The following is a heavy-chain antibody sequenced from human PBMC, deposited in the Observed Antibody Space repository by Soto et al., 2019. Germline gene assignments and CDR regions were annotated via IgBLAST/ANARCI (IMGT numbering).Heavy chain of an antibody. Sequence: ASVKVSCKASGYTFTSYDINWVRQATGQGLEWMGWMNPNSGNTGYAQKFQGRVTMTRNTSISTAYMELSSLRSEDTAVYYCARGRHYRSGSDPDYWGQGTLVTSPQ. CDR2: MNPNSGNT. D-gene: IGHD3-10*01. J-gene: IGHJ4*02. CDR3: ARGRHYRSGSDPDY. CDR1: GYTFTSYD. V-gene: IGHV1-8*01.